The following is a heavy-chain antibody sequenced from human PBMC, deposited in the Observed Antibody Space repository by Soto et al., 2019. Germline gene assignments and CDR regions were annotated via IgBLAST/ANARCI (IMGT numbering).Heavy chain of an antibody. CDR2: IYYSGRT. CDR3: ARDLVVVVPAAMRGGYYYYGMDV. Sequence: SETLSLTCTVSGGSSSSYYWSWIRQPPGKGLEWIGYIYYSGRTNYNPSLKSRVTISVDTSKNQFSLKLSSVTAADTAVYYCARDLVVVVPAAMRGGYYYYGMDVWGQGTTVTVSS. V-gene: IGHV4-59*01. D-gene: IGHD2-2*01. J-gene: IGHJ6*02. CDR1: GGSSSSYY.